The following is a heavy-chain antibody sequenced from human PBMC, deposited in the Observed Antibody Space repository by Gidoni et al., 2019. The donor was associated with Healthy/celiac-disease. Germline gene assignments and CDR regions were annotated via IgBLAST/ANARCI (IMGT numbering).Heavy chain of an antibody. CDR1: GGSFSGYY. J-gene: IGHJ4*02. CDR2: INHSGST. D-gene: IGHD3-22*01. V-gene: IGHV4-34*01. Sequence: QVQLQQWGAGLLKPSETLSLTCAVYGGSFSGYYWSWIRQPPGKGLEWIGEINHSGSTNYNPSLKSRVTISVDTSKNQFSLKLSSVTAADTAVYYCARVAYYYDSSGLMGGFDYWGQGTLVTVSS. CDR3: ARVAYYYDSSGLMGGFDY.